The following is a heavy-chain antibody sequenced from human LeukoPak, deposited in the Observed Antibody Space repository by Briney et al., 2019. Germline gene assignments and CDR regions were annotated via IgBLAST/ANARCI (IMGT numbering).Heavy chain of an antibody. J-gene: IGHJ3*02. CDR2: ISAYNDNT. D-gene: IGHD1-26*01. CDR1: GYTLTSYG. CDR3: ARGVFVGATPAGAFDI. Sequence: ASVQESCMASGYTLTSYGISWVRQPPGRGREGMGCISAYNDNTNYAQKLQCRVTMTTDTSTSTDYMELRSLRSDDTAVYYCARGVFVGATPAGAFDIWGQGTMVTVSS. V-gene: IGHV1-18*01.